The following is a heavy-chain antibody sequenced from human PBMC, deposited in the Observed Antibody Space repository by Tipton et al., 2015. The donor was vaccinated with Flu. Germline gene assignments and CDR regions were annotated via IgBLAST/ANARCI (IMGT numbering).Heavy chain of an antibody. J-gene: IGHJ4*02. CDR2: IYPGDSDT. Sequence: QLVQSGAEVKKPGESLKISCKGSGYSFTSYWIGWVRQMPGKGLEWMGIIYPGDSDTRYSPSFQGQVTISADKPISTAYLQWSSLKASGTAMYYCAGHDSGGVVVVAATGGALDYWGQGTLVTVSS. CDR1: GYSFTSYW. CDR3: AGHDSGGVVVVAATGGALDY. D-gene: IGHD2-15*01. V-gene: IGHV5-51*01.